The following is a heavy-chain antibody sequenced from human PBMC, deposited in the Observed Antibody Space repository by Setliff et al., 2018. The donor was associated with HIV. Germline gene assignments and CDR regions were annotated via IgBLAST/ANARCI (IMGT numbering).Heavy chain of an antibody. V-gene: IGHV3-48*03. J-gene: IGHJ4*02. CDR1: GFTFSSYE. CDR3: APLVGATGAPSY. CDR2: ITGSGNSI. Sequence: GGSLRLSCAASGFTFSSYEMNWIRQAPGKGLEWVSYITGSGNSIHYADSVKGRFTISRDNAKNSLYLQMDSLRAEDTAVYYCAPLVGATGAPSYWGQGTLVTVSS. D-gene: IGHD1-26*01.